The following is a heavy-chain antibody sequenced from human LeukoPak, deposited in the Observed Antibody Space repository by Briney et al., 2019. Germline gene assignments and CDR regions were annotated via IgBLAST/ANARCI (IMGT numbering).Heavy chain of an antibody. CDR3: ARNYYGSGSYYYYYYYYMDV. V-gene: IGHV4-59*08. CDR1: GGSISSYY. D-gene: IGHD3-10*01. CDR2: IYYSGST. J-gene: IGHJ6*03. Sequence: SETLSLTCTVSGGSISSYYWSWIRQPPGKGLEWIGYIYYSGSTNYNPSLRGRVSISLDTSKNQSSLKVSSVTAADTAVYYCARNYYGSGSYYYYYYYYMDVWGKGTTVTVSS.